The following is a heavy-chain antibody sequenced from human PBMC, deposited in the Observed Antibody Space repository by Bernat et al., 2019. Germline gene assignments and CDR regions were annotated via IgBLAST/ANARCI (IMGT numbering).Heavy chain of an antibody. CDR3: TTDRSRTVTCEHDY. CDR2: IKSKTDGGTT. J-gene: IGHJ4*02. Sequence: EVQLVESGGGLVKPGGSLRLSCAASGFTFSNAWMSWVRQAPGKGLEWVGRIKSKTDGGTTDYAAPVKGRFTISSDDSKNTLYLQMNSLKTEDTAVYYCTTDRSRTVTCEHDYWGQGTLVTVSA. D-gene: IGHD4-17*01. CDR1: GFTFSNAW. V-gene: IGHV3-15*01.